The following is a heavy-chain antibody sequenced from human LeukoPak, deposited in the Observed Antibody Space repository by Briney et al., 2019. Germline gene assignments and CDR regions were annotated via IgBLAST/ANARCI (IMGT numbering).Heavy chain of an antibody. V-gene: IGHV3-7*01. CDR2: IKQDGSEK. CDR3: ARETVSGSPVDY. Sequence: GGSLRLSCAASGFTFSRFSMNWVRQAPGKGLEWVANIKQDGSEKYYVDSVKGRFTISRDNAKNSLYLQMNSLRAEDTAVYYCARETVSGSPVDYWGQGTLVTVSS. CDR1: GFTFSRFS. D-gene: IGHD3-10*01. J-gene: IGHJ4*02.